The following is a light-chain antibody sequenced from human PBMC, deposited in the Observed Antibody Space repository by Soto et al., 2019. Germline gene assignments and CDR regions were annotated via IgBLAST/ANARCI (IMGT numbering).Light chain of an antibody. J-gene: IGKJ1*01. Sequence: EIVLTQSPATLSLSPGERATLSCRASQSVSSYLAWYQQKPGQAPRLLIYDASNRATGIPARFNGSGSGTDFTLTISSLEPEDFAVYYCQQRSNWPRTFGQGT. CDR2: DAS. CDR1: QSVSSY. CDR3: QQRSNWPRT. V-gene: IGKV3-11*01.